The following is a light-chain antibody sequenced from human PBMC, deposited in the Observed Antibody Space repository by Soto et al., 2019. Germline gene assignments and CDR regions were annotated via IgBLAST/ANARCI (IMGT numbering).Light chain of an antibody. J-gene: IGKJ1*01. Sequence: EIVLMQSPGTLSLSPGERATLSCRASQSVSSNYLAWYRRKPGQAPRLLIYGASYRATDIPGRFSGSGSGTDFTLTITRLEPEDFAVYYCQQYGSSPPTFGPGTRVEIK. CDR3: QQYGSSPPT. V-gene: IGKV3-20*01. CDR2: GAS. CDR1: QSVSSNY.